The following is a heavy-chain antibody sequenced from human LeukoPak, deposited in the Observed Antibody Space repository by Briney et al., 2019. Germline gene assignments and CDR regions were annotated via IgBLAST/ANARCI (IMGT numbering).Heavy chain of an antibody. V-gene: IGHV1-69*13. CDR2: IIPIFGTA. CDR1: GGTFSSYA. CDR3: ARQRITIFGVVIGYFDY. J-gene: IGHJ4*02. D-gene: IGHD3-3*01. Sequence: ASVKVSCKASGGTFSSYAISWVRQAPGQGLEWMGGIIPIFGTANYAQKFQGRVTITADESTSTAYMELSSLRSEVTAVYYCARQRITIFGVVIGYFDYWGQGTLVTVSS.